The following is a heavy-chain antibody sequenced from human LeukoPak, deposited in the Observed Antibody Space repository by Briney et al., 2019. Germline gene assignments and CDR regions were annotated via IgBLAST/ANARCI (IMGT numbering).Heavy chain of an antibody. Sequence: PSETLSLTCAVSGGSISSGGYSWSWVRQPPGGGLEWVGYIYQSGSTYYNPSLQSRVTVSLDRSKNQFSPKLSSMTAADTAVYYCASGNTGYDRDSFDTWGQGTMVTVSS. CDR3: ASGNTGYDRDSFDT. V-gene: IGHV4-30-2*01. J-gene: IGHJ3*02. CDR1: GGSISSGGYS. D-gene: IGHD5-12*01. CDR2: IYQSGST.